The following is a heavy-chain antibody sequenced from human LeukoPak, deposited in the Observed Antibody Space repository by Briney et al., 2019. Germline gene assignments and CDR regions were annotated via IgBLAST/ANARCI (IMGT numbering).Heavy chain of an antibody. CDR1: GYTFTGYY. Sequence: ASVKVSCKASGYTFTGYYIHWVRQAPGQGLEWMGWINPNSGGTNYAQKFQGRVTMTRDTSISTAYMELSRLRSDDTAVYYCARVIGGYTYYYDSSGYFPDYWGQGTLVTVSS. CDR3: ARVIGGYTYYYDSSGYFPDY. J-gene: IGHJ4*02. D-gene: IGHD3-22*01. V-gene: IGHV1-2*02. CDR2: INPNSGGT.